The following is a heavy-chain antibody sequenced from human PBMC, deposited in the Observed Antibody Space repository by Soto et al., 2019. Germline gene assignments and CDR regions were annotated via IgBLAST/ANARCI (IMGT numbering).Heavy chain of an antibody. CDR3: ARGVTSGSFPPFDL. V-gene: IGHV1-18*01. CDR2: ITTDKGKT. CDR1: GYTFTSYG. D-gene: IGHD1-26*01. J-gene: IGHJ4*02. Sequence: ASVKVSCKTSGYTFTSYGISWVRQAPGQGLEWMGWITTDKGKTTYAQRFQGRVTMTTDTSTSTAYMELRSLRSDDTAVYYCARGVTSGSFPPFDLWGQGTLVTVSS.